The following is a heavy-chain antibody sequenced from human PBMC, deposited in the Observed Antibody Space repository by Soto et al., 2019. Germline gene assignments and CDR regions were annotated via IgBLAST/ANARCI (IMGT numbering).Heavy chain of an antibody. D-gene: IGHD6-6*01. CDR1: GGTFSSYA. CDR3: ASSIAAPPPLGYYYGMDV. J-gene: IGHJ6*02. Sequence: SVKVSCKASGGTFSSYAISWVRQAPGQGLEWMGGIIPIFGTANYAQKFQGRVTITADESTSTAYMELSSLRSEDTAVYYCASSIAAPPPLGYYYGMDVWGQGTTVTVSS. V-gene: IGHV1-69*13. CDR2: IIPIFGTA.